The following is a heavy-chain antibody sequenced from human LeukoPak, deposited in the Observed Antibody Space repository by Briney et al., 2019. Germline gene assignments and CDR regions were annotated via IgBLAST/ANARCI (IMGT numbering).Heavy chain of an antibody. CDR3: ARVGGANYYFYGMDV. CDR2: IYYSGST. J-gene: IGHJ6*02. Sequence: PSETLSLTCTVSGGSISSYYWSWIRQPPGKGLEWIGYIYYSGSTNYNPSLKSRVTISVDTSKNQFSLKLRSVTAADTAVYYCARVGGANYYFYGMDVWGQGTTVTVSS. D-gene: IGHD4-17*01. V-gene: IGHV4-59*01. CDR1: GGSISSYY.